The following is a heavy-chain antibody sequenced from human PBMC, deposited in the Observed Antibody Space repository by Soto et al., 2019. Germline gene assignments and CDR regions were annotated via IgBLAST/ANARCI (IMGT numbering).Heavy chain of an antibody. CDR2: ISYDGSNK. D-gene: IGHD6-19*01. CDR1: GFTFSSYG. V-gene: IGHV3-30*18. J-gene: IGHJ6*02. Sequence: XVSLRRSCAASGFTFSSYGMHWVRQAPGKGLEWVAVISYDGSNKYYADSVKGRFTISRDNSKNTLYLQMNSLRAEDTAVYYCAKGGAVASYYYGMDVWGQGTTVTVSS. CDR3: AKGGAVASYYYGMDV.